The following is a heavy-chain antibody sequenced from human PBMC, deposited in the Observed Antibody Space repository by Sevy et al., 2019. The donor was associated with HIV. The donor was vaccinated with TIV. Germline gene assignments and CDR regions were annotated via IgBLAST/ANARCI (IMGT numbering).Heavy chain of an antibody. V-gene: IGHV3-53*01. D-gene: IGHD3-10*01. CDR2: IYSGGST. J-gene: IGHJ6*02. CDR1: GFTVSSNY. CDR3: ARGPEYYYGSGSYYNSMDV. Sequence: GGSLRLSCAASGFTVSSNYMSWVRQAPGKGLEWVSVIYSGGSTYYADSVKGRFTISRDNSKNTLYLQMNSLRAEDTAVYYCARGPEYYYGSGSYYNSMDVWGQGTTVTVSS.